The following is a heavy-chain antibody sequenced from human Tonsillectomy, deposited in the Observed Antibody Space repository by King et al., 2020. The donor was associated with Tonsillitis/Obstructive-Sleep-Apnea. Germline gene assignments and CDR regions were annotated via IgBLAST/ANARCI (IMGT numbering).Heavy chain of an antibody. Sequence: QLVQSGAEVKKPGESLKISCQGSGYSFPTYWIGWVRQMPGKGLEWMGIIYPGDSDTRYSPSFEGQVTISADKSISTAYLQWSSLKASDTGIYYCARFRYSSGCSGGTNWFDRWGQGTLVTVSS. CDR3: ARFRYSSGCSGGTNWFDR. CDR1: GYSFPTYW. CDR2: IYPGDSDT. V-gene: IGHV5-51*03. D-gene: IGHD6-25*01. J-gene: IGHJ5*02.